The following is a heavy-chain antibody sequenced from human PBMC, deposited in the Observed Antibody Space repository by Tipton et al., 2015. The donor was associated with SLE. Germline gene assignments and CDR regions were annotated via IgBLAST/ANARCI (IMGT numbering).Heavy chain of an antibody. CDR3: ARAGGNAFDI. V-gene: IGHV4-59*11. CDR1: GGSISSHY. Sequence: LRLSCTVSGGSISSHYWSWIRQPPGKGLEWIGYIYYSGSTNYNPSLKSRVTISVDTSKNQFSLKLSSVTAADTAVYYCARAGGNAFDIWGQGTMVTVSS. D-gene: IGHD6-19*01. CDR2: IYYSGST. J-gene: IGHJ3*02.